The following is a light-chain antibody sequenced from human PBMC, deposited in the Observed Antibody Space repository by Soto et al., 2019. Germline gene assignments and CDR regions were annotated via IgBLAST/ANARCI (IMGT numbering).Light chain of an antibody. CDR1: QSVSNN. CDR3: HQYNNCPPIT. Sequence: DTVMTQSPATLSVSPGERATLSCRASQSVSNNLAWYQQKPGQAPRLLIYGASTRATGIPARFSGSGSGTEFTLTISSLQSEDVAVYYCHQYNNCPPITFGQGTRLEIK. J-gene: IGKJ5*01. V-gene: IGKV3-15*01. CDR2: GAS.